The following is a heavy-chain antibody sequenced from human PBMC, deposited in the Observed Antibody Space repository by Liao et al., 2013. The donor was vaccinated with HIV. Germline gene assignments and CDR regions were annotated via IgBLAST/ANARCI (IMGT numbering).Heavy chain of an antibody. CDR3: ARDYREYCSSTSCYGRAYFQH. CDR2: IFYSGST. D-gene: IGHD2-2*01. Sequence: QLQLRESGPGLVKPSETLSLTCTVSGGSISSTGYYWGWIRQPPGKGLEWIGSIFYSGSTYYNPSLKSRVTISLDTSKNQFSLKLSSVTAADTAVYYCARDYREYCSSTSCYGRAYFQHWGQGTLVTVSS. V-gene: IGHV4-39*07. CDR1: GGSISSTGYY. J-gene: IGHJ1*01.